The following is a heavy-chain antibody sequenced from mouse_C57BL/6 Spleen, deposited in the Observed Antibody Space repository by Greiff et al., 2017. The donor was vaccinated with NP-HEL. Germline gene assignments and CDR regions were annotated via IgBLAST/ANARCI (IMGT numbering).Heavy chain of an antibody. D-gene: IGHD1-1*01. CDR1: GYTFTSYW. V-gene: IGHV1-69*01. CDR2: IDPSDSYT. J-gene: IGHJ2*01. Sequence: QVQLKQPGAELVMPGASVKLSCKASGYTFTSYWMHWVKQRPGQGLEWIGEIDPSDSYTNYTQKFKGKFTLTVDKSSSTAYMQLSSLTSEDSAVYYCARWDYGSRGYFDYWGQGTTLTVSS. CDR3: ARWDYGSRGYFDY.